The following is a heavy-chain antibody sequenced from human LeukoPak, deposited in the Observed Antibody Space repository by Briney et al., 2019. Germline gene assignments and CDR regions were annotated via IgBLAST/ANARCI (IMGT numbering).Heavy chain of an antibody. CDR2: IYPGDSDT. Sequence: GESLKISCKGPGYSFTSYWIGWVRQMPGKGLEWMGIIYPGDSDTRYSPSFQGQVTISADKSISTAYLQWSSLKASDTAMYYCASNYVWGSYRYTDPDAFDIWGQGTMVTVSS. J-gene: IGHJ3*02. D-gene: IGHD3-16*02. CDR1: GYSFTSYW. CDR3: ASNYVWGSYRYTDPDAFDI. V-gene: IGHV5-51*01.